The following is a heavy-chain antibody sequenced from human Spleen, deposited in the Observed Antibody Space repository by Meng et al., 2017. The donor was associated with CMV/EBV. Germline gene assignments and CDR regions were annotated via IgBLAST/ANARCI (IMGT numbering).Heavy chain of an antibody. CDR3: ARFRIGTTRFDY. Sequence: VSGGSVSSGNYYWSWIRQPPGKGLDWIGNIYYSGSTKYNPSLKSRVTISVDTSKNQFTLKLSSVTAADSAVYYCARFRIGTTRFDYWGQGTLVTVSS. J-gene: IGHJ4*02. D-gene: IGHD1-7*01. CDR2: IYYSGST. V-gene: IGHV4-61*01. CDR1: GGSVSSGNYY.